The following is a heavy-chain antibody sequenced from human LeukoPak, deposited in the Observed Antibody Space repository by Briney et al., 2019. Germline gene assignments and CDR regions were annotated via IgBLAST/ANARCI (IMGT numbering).Heavy chain of an antibody. J-gene: IGHJ3*02. CDR3: ARDLPSSGYYYRDAFDI. V-gene: IGHV3-7*01. D-gene: IGHD3-22*01. Sequence: GGSLRLSCAASGFTFSSYSMNWVRQAPGKGLEWVGHAKQDGSETYYVDSVKGRFTVSRDNAKNSLFLQMNSLRVEDTAVYYCARDLPSSGYYYRDAFDIWGQGTMVTVSS. CDR1: GFTFSSYS. CDR2: AKQDGSET.